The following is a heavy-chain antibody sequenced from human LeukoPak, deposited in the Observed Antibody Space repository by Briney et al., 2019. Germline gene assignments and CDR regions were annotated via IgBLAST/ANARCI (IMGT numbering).Heavy chain of an antibody. Sequence: PSETLSLTCAVYGGSFSGYYWSWIRQPPGKGLEWIGEINHSGSTNYNPSLKSRVTISVDTSKNQFSLKLSSMTAADTAVYYCARGYGSGSYYILDYFDYWGQGTLVTVSS. V-gene: IGHV4-34*01. CDR3: ARGYGSGSYYILDYFDY. CDR2: INHSGST. CDR1: GGSFSGYY. D-gene: IGHD3-10*01. J-gene: IGHJ4*02.